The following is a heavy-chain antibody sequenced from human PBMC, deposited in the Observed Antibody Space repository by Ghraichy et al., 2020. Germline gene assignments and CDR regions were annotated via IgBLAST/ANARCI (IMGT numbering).Heavy chain of an antibody. Sequence: SVKVSCKASGGTFSSYAISWVRQAPGQGLEWMGGIIPIFGTANYAQKFQGRVTITADKSTSTAYMELSSLRSEDTAVYYCARSLDYGDPMYYWGQGTLVTVSS. CDR3: ARSLDYGDPMYY. J-gene: IGHJ4*02. D-gene: IGHD4-17*01. CDR1: GGTFSSYA. CDR2: IIPIFGTA. V-gene: IGHV1-69*06.